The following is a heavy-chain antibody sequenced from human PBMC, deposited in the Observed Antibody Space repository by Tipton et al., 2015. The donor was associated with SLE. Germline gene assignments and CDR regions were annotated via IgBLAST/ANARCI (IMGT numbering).Heavy chain of an antibody. D-gene: IGHD3-22*01. J-gene: IGHJ1*01. CDR2: IWYDGSRI. CDR1: GFTFSDYG. V-gene: IGHV3-30*18. CDR3: AKDVDSSGYEFLEH. Sequence: RSLRLSCSGSGFTFSDYGMYWVRQAPGKGLEWVAVIWYDGSRIFYADSVKGRFTISRDNSKKTLYLQMNGLRTEDTAIYYCAKDVDSSGYEFLEHWGQGTLVTVSS.